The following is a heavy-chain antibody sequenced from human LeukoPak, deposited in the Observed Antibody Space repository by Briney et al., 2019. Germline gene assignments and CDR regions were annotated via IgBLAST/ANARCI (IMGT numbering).Heavy chain of an antibody. CDR1: GGSFSGYN. Sequence: SETLSLTCAVYGGSFSGYNWIWIRQPPGKGLEWLGEINRSGSTNYNPSLTSRVTISADTSKNQFSLKLSSVTAADTAVYYCARGGGGRGLYWGQGTLVTVSS. CDR3: ARGGGGRGLY. V-gene: IGHV4-34*01. J-gene: IGHJ4*02. D-gene: IGHD3-16*01. CDR2: INRSGST.